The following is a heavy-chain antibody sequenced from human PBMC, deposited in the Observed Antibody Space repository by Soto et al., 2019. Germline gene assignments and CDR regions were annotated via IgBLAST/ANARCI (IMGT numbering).Heavy chain of an antibody. V-gene: IGHV1-8*01. J-gene: IGHJ4*02. CDR3: ARERVGAMVD. CDR1: GYTITSYE. CDR2: MNPNSGNT. D-gene: IGHD1-26*01. Sequence: QVQLVQSGAEVKKPGASVKVSCKASGYTITSYEIDWVRQATGQGLEWMGWMNPNSGNTACAQKFQGRVTMTRNTSISTAYMELSSLRSEDTAAYYCARERVGAMVDWGQGTLVTVFS.